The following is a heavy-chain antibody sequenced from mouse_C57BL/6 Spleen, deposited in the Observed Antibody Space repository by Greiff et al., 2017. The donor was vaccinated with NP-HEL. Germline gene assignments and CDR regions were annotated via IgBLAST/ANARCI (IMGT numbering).Heavy chain of an antibody. CDR2: IRLKSDNYAT. CDR3: TKIYYDYDGAY. V-gene: IGHV6-3*01. Sequence: EVKLMESGGGLVQPGGSMKLSCVASGFTFSNYWMNWVRQSPEKGLEWVAQIRLKSDNYATHYAESVKGRFTISRDDSKSSVYLQMNNLRAEDTGIYYCTKIYYDYDGAYWGQETLVTVSA. D-gene: IGHD2-4*01. CDR1: GFTFSNYW. J-gene: IGHJ3*01.